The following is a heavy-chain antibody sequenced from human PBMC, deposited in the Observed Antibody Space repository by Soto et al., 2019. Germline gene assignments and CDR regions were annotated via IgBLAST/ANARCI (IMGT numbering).Heavy chain of an antibody. Sequence: QVQLVESGGGVVQPGRSLRLSCAASGFTFSSYGMHWVRQAPGKGLEWVAVISYDGSNKYYADSVKGRFTISRDNSKNTLYLQMNSLRAEDTAVYYCAKESRITMIVVVTDWGQGTLVTVSS. J-gene: IGHJ4*02. CDR1: GFTFSSYG. V-gene: IGHV3-30*18. CDR2: ISYDGSNK. CDR3: AKESRITMIVVVTD. D-gene: IGHD3-22*01.